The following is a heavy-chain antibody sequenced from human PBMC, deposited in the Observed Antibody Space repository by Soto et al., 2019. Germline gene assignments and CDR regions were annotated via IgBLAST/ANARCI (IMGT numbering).Heavy chain of an antibody. D-gene: IGHD6-13*01. CDR2: INTSGGNT. V-gene: IGHV3-23*01. CDR1: GFTFSNYA. J-gene: IGHJ5*01. Sequence: EVQLLESGGGLVQPGGSLRLSCAASGFTFSNYAMTWVRQAPGKGLECVSTINTSGGNTHYADSVKGRFSVSRDNSKNTLSLQMTSRRAEDTAVYYCTTDWQHDSWGQGTLVTVSS. CDR3: TTDWQHDS.